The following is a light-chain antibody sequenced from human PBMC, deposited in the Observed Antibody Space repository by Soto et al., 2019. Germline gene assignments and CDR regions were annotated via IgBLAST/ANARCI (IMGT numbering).Light chain of an antibody. V-gene: IGKV3-11*01. CDR2: DAS. CDR1: QSVSSY. J-gene: IGKJ2*01. CDR3: QQRTSWPPYT. Sequence: EIVLTQSPATLSLSPGERATLSCRASQSVSSYLAWYQQKPGQAPRLLIYDASNRATGIPARFSGSGSGTDFTLTISSLEPEDFALYYCQQRTSWPPYTFGQGTKLEIK.